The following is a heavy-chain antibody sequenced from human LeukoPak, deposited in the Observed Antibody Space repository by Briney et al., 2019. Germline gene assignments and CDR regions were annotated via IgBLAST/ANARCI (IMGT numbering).Heavy chain of an antibody. J-gene: IGHJ3*02. CDR1: GFSFSGSW. V-gene: IGHV3-7*01. CDR2: MNPDGSTI. Sequence: GGSLRLSCTASGFSFSGSWMSWVRQLPGKGLEWLADMNPDGSTIVYVDSVKGRFTISRNNAKNSVYLQMDGLRAEDTAVYYCARDPLDGALDIWGQGTLVTVSS. CDR3: ARDPLDGALDI.